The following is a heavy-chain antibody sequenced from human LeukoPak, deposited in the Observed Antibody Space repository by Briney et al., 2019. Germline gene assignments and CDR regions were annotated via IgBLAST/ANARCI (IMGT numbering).Heavy chain of an antibody. D-gene: IGHD3-3*01. J-gene: IGHJ4*02. CDR3: AKDTLPRASTIFGAGDY. V-gene: IGHV1-8*01. Sequence: GASVKVSCKASGYTFTSYDINWVRQATGQGLEWMGWMNPNSGNTGYAQKFQGRVTMTRNTSISTAYMELSSLRAEDTAVYYCAKDTLPRASTIFGAGDYWGQGTLVTVSS. CDR2: MNPNSGNT. CDR1: GYTFTSYD.